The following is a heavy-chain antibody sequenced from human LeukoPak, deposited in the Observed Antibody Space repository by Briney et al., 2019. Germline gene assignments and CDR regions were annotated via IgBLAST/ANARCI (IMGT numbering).Heavy chain of an antibody. J-gene: IGHJ6*02. D-gene: IGHD1-1*01. CDR1: GFTFGSYG. CDR2: IYSGGST. CDR3: ARDPTNYYGMDV. Sequence: PGESLRLSCAASGFTFGSYGMHWVRQAPGKGLEWVSVIYSGGSTYYADSVKGRFTISRHNSKNTLYLQMNSLRAEDTAVYYCARDPTNYYGMDVWGQGTTVTVSS. V-gene: IGHV3-NL1*01.